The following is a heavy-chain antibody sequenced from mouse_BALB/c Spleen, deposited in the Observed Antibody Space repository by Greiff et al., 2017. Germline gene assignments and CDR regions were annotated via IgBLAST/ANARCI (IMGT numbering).Heavy chain of an antibody. D-gene: IGHD2-4*01. V-gene: IGHV5-17*02. J-gene: IGHJ3*01. CDR2: ISSGSSTI. Sequence: EVMLVESGGGLVQPGGSRKLSCAASGFTFSSFGMHWVRQAPEKGLEWVAYISSGSSTIYYADTVKGRFTISRDNPKNTLFLQMTSLRSEDTAMYYCAREGYDYDERVWFAYWGQGTLVTVSA. CDR1: GFTFSSFG. CDR3: AREGYDYDERVWFAY.